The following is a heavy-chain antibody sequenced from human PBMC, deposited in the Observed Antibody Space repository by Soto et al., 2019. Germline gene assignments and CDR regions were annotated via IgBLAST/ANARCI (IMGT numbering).Heavy chain of an antibody. D-gene: IGHD5-12*01. CDR3: ARIRAYSGHGAFDI. Sequence: PGGSLRLSCAASGFTFSSYDMHWVRQPTGKGLEWVSAIGTTGDTYSPGSVKGRFTISRENANNSLYLQMNSLRAEDTAMYYCARIRAYSGHGAFDIWGQGTMVTVSS. CDR2: IGTTGDT. CDR1: GFTFSSYD. V-gene: IGHV3-13*01. J-gene: IGHJ3*02.